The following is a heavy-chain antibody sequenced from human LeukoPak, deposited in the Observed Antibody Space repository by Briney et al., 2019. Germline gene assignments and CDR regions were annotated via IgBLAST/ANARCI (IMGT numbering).Heavy chain of an antibody. V-gene: IGHV4-39*07. J-gene: IGHJ5*02. D-gene: IGHD3-10*01. Sequence: SETLSLTCTVSGGSISRSSYYWGWIRQPPGKGLEWIGSINYSGTTYYNPSLKSRVTISVDTSKNQFSLKLSSVTAADTAVYYCARVNTLIRGIGWFDPWGQGILVTVSS. CDR3: ARVNTLIRGIGWFDP. CDR1: GGSISRSSYY. CDR2: INYSGTT.